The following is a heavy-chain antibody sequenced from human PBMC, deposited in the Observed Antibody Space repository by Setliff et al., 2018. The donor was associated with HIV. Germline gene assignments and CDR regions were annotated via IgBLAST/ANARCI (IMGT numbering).Heavy chain of an antibody. V-gene: IGHV4-4*07. D-gene: IGHD3-10*01. Sequence: SETLSLTCTVSGGSISSYYWGWIRQPAGKGLEWIGRVYPTGSTNYNPSLKSRATTSVDTSQNQFSLKLSSVTVADTAIYYCAVMFFYGSGSKSNFDYWGKGTLVTVSS. CDR3: AVMFFYGSGSKSNFDY. J-gene: IGHJ4*02. CDR2: VYPTGST. CDR1: GGSISSYY.